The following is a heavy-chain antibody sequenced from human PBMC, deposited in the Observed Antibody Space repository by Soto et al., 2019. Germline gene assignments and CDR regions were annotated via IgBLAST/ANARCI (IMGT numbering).Heavy chain of an antibody. D-gene: IGHD3-22*01. CDR3: ERASSGYYWFDT. CDR1: GFSISSGYF. CDR2: IYHSGTT. V-gene: IGHV4-38-2*01. Sequence: PSETLSLTCAVSGFSISSGYFWGWIRQPPGKGPEWLGSIYHSGTTYYNPSVKGRVTISVDTSKNQFSLKMSSVTAADTAVYYCERASSGYYWFDTWGQGTLVTVSS. J-gene: IGHJ5*02.